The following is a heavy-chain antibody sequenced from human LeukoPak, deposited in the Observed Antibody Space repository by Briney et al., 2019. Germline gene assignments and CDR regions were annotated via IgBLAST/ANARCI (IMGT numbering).Heavy chain of an antibody. CDR3: ARPSYDSGAYLDY. CDR2: INHSGST. V-gene: IGHV4-34*01. CDR1: GGSFSGYY. Sequence: PSETLSLTCAVYGGSFSGYYWSWIRQPPGKGLEWIGEINHSGSTNYNPSLKSRVTISVDTSKNQFSLKLSSVTAADTAVYYCARPSYDSGAYLDYWGQGTLVTVSS. D-gene: IGHD3-22*01. J-gene: IGHJ4*02.